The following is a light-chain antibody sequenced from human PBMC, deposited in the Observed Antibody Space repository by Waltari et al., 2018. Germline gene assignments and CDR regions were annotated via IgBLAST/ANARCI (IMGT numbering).Light chain of an antibody. CDR2: EVS. J-gene: IGLJ2*01. CDR1: SSDGGGSNY. Sequence: QSALTQPPSASGSPGQSVTLSCTGTSSDGGGSNYVSWYQQHPGKAPKLMIYEVSKRPSGVPDRFSGSKSGNTASLTVSGLQAEDEADYYCSSYAGSNNLIFGGGTKLTVL. V-gene: IGLV2-8*01. CDR3: SSYAGSNNLI.